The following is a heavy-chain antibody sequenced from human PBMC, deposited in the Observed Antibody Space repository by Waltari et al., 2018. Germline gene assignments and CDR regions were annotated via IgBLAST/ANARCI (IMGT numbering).Heavy chain of an antibody. CDR3: ARDGPNDFWSGSKPYYYGMDV. V-gene: IGHV1-24*01. CDR1: GYTLTELS. CDR2: FDPEDGET. Sequence: QVQLVQSGAEVKKPGASVKVSCKVSGYTLTELSMHWVRQAPGKGLEWMGGFDPEDGETIYAQKFQGRVTMTEDTSTDTAYMELSSLRSEDTAVYYCARDGPNDFWSGSKPYYYGMDVWGQGTTVTVSS. J-gene: IGHJ6*02. D-gene: IGHD3-3*01.